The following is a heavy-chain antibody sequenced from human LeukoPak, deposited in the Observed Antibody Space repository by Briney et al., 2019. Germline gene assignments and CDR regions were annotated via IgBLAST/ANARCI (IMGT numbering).Heavy chain of an antibody. V-gene: IGHV4-61*02. CDR2: VSTSGST. D-gene: IGHD4-17*01. Sequence: SETLSLTCTISGDYISSGSQYWNWIRQPAGKGLEWIGRVSTSGSTNYNPSLKSRVTISADTSKNQFSLKLGSVTAADTAVYYGARLHDYGDLYFDYWGQGTLVTVSS. CDR1: GDYISSGSQY. CDR3: ARLHDYGDLYFDY. J-gene: IGHJ4*02.